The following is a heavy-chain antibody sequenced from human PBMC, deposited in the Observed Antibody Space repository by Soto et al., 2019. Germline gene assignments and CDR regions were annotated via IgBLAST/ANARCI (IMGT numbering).Heavy chain of an antibody. J-gene: IGHJ4*02. Sequence: QVHLVQSGAEVKKPGSSVKVSCKASGGTFSSYAISWVRQAPGQGLEWMGGIIPIFGTADYAQKFQGRVTITADESTSTAYRELSSLRSEDTAVYYCARHSGTYYLFDYWGQGALVTVSS. V-gene: IGHV1-69*12. CDR2: IIPIFGTA. CDR3: ARHSGTYYLFDY. D-gene: IGHD1-26*01. CDR1: GGTFSSYA.